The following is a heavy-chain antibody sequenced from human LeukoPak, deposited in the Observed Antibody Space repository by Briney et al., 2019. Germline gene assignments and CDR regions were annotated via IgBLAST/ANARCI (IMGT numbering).Heavy chain of an antibody. CDR2: ISGSGGST. V-gene: IGHV3-23*01. J-gene: IGHJ4*02. CDR1: GFTFSSYA. D-gene: IGHD2-21*02. Sequence: GGSLRLSCAASGFTFSSYAMSWVSQAPGKGLKWVPAISGSGGSTYYADSVKGRFTISRDNSKNTLYLQMNSLRAEDTAVYYCAGATQLLFVYWGQGTLVTVSS. CDR3: AGATQLLFVY.